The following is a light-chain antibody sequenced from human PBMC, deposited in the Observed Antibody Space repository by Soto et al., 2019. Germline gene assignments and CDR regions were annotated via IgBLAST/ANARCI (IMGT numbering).Light chain of an antibody. CDR1: QSVLYSSNNNNY. V-gene: IGKV4-1*01. CDR3: QQYYSTPWT. CDR2: WAS. J-gene: IGKJ1*01. Sequence: DSVMTQSPDSLAVSLGERATINCKYSQSVLYSSNNNNYLAWYQQKLGQPPKLLIYWASTRESGVTDRFSGSGSGTDFTLTISSLQAEDVAVYYCQQYYSTPWTFGQGTKVEIK.